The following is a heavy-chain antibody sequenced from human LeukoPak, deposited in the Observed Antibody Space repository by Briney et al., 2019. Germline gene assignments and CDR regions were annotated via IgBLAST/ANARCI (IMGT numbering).Heavy chain of an antibody. CDR1: GFTFSSYE. V-gene: IGHV4-34*01. CDR3: ARQIVGAPPVGY. D-gene: IGHD1-26*01. CDR2: INHSGST. J-gene: IGHJ4*02. Sequence: GSLRLSCAASGFTFSSYEMNWVRQAPGKGLEWIGEINHSGSTNYNPSLKSRVTISVDTSKNQFSLKLSSVTAADTAVYYCARQIVGAPPVGYWGQGTLVTVSS.